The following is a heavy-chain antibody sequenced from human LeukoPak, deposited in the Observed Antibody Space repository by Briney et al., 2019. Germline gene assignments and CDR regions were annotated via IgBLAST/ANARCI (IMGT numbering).Heavy chain of an antibody. CDR3: ARELYSSGWEGSDY. CDR2: INPSSGGT. Sequence: ASVKVSCKASGYTFTGYYMHWVRQAPGQGLEWMGWINPSSGGTNYAQKFQGRVTMTRDTSISTAYMELSRLRSDDTAVYYCARELYSSGWEGSDYWGQGTLVTVSS. V-gene: IGHV1-2*02. D-gene: IGHD6-19*01. CDR1: GYTFTGYY. J-gene: IGHJ4*02.